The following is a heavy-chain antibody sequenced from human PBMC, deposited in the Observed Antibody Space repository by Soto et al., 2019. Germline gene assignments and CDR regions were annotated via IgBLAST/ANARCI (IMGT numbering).Heavy chain of an antibody. CDR2: TRNKANSYTT. CDR3: ARGSGSYLSWFDP. CDR1: GFIFSDHY. D-gene: IGHD1-26*01. J-gene: IGHJ5*02. V-gene: IGHV3-72*01. Sequence: EVQLVESGGGLVQPGGSLRLSCAASGFIFSDHYMDWVRQAPGKGLEWVGRTRNKANSYTTEYAASVKGRFTISRDDSKNSLYLQMNSLKTADTAVYYCARGSGSYLSWFDPWGQGTLVTVSS.